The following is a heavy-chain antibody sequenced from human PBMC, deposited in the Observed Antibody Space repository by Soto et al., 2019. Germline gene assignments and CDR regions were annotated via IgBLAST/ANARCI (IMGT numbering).Heavy chain of an antibody. V-gene: IGHV4-59*01. CDR1: GGSTSTYY. CDR2: IYYTGST. Sequence: SETLSHTYTVSGGSTSTYYWIWRRQPPGKGLEWIGYIYYTGSTNYNPSLNSRVTISLDMSKTQFSLKLSSVTAADTAVYYCARDYFDSSGYYWVDYWGQGTLVTVS. CDR3: ARDYFDSSGYYWVDY. J-gene: IGHJ4*02. D-gene: IGHD3-22*01.